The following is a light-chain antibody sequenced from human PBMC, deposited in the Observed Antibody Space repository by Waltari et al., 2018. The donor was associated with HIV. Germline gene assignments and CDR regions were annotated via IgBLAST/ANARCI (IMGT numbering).Light chain of an antibody. CDR2: EGS. V-gene: IGLV2-14*01. CDR1: SSDVVGYNY. J-gene: IGLJ2*01. CDR3: SSYTSSSTVV. Sequence: QSALTQPASVSGSPGQSITISCTGTSSDVVGYNYFSWYQQHPGKAPKLMIYEGSKRPSGVANRFSGAKAGNTASLTIAGLQAEDEADYYCSSYTSSSTVVFGGGTKLTVL.